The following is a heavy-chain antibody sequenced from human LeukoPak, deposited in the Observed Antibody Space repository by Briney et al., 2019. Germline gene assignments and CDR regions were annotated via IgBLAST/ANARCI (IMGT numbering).Heavy chain of an antibody. CDR1: GLTVSNNY. CDR2: IYSGGRT. D-gene: IGHD6-13*01. V-gene: IGHV3-66*01. CDR3: ATVSSSWLGYFQH. Sequence: GGSLRLSCAASGLTVSNNYMSWVRQAPGKGLEWVSVIYSGGRTYDADSVKGRFIISRDTSKNTLYLQMNSLTAEDTAVYYCATVSSSWLGYFQHWGQGTLVTVSS. J-gene: IGHJ1*01.